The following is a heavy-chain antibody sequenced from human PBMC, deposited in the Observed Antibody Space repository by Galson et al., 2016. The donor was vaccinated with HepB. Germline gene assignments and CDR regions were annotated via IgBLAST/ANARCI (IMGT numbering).Heavy chain of an antibody. CDR1: GFTSDDYA. Sequence: SLRLSCAASGFTSDDYAMHWFRHPPGKGLEWVAGINWNSGNVFYADSVKGRFTISRDNNRNSIYLQMDNLSVEDTAFYFCARDPYQWLSKYYFDYWGQGALVTVSS. CDR3: ARDPYQWLSKYYFDY. V-gene: IGHV3-9*02. J-gene: IGHJ4*02. D-gene: IGHD6-19*01. CDR2: INWNSGNV.